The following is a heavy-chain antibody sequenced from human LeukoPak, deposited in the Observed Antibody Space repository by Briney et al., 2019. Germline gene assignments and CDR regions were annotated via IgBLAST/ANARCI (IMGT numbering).Heavy chain of an antibody. V-gene: IGHV1-69*04. Sequence: ASVTVSCTASGGTFSSYAISWVRQAPGQGLEWMGRIIPILGIANYAQKFQGRVTITADKSTSTAYMELSSLRSEDTAVYYCARDMVRGVMEYYFDYWGQGTLVTVSS. J-gene: IGHJ4*02. CDR1: GGTFSSYA. CDR3: ARDMVRGVMEYYFDY. CDR2: IIPILGIA. D-gene: IGHD3-10*01.